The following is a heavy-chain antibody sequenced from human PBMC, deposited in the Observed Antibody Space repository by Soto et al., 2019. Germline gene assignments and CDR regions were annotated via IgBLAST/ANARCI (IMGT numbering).Heavy chain of an antibody. Sequence: SETLSLTCAVSGGSISSGGYSWSWIRQPPGKGLEWIGYIYHSGSTYYNPSLKSRVTISVDRSKNQFSLKLSSVTAADTAVYYCARGGGRGYRYGYWFDPWGQGTLVTVSS. CDR3: ARGGGRGYRYGYWFDP. CDR2: IYHSGST. V-gene: IGHV4-30-2*01. J-gene: IGHJ5*02. D-gene: IGHD5-18*01. CDR1: GGSISSGGYS.